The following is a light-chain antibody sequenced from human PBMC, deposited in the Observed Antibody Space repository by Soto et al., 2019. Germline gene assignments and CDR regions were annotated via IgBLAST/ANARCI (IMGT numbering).Light chain of an antibody. J-gene: IGLJ2*01. CDR3: AAWGDSLSGVV. CDR2: RDN. Sequence: QSVLTQPPSASGTPGQRVTISCSGSSSNIGSNYVYWYQQLPGTAPKLLIYRDNQRPSGVPDRFSGSKSGTSASLAISGLRSEDEADYYCAAWGDSLSGVVFGGGTKVTVL. CDR1: SSNIGSNY. V-gene: IGLV1-47*01.